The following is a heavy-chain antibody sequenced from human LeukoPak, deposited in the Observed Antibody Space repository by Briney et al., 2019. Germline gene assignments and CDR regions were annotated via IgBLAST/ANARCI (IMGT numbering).Heavy chain of an antibody. V-gene: IGHV3-48*03. J-gene: IGHJ4*02. CDR3: ARDGTVTY. Sequence: GGSLRLSCAASGFXFSSYEINWVRQAPGKGLEWVSYISGSGSTIYYADSVKGRFTISRDSAKNSLYLQMNSLRAEDTAVYYCARDGTVTYWGQGTLVTVSS. D-gene: IGHD4-17*01. CDR1: GFXFSSYE. CDR2: ISGSGSTI.